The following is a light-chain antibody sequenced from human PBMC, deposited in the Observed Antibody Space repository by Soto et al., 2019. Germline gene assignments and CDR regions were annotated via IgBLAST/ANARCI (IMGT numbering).Light chain of an antibody. CDR2: DAS. CDR1: QSVSSY. V-gene: IGKV3-11*01. Sequence: EIVLTQSPATLSLSPGERATLSCRASQSVSSYLAWYQQKPGQAPRLLIYDASNRATGIPARFSGSGSGTDFTLTISSLQSEDFALYYCQHYNNWPLTFGQGTKVDIK. CDR3: QHYNNWPLT. J-gene: IGKJ1*01.